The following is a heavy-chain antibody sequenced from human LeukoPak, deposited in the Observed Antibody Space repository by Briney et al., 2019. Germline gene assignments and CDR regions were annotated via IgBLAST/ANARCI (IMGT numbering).Heavy chain of an antibody. Sequence: GGSLRLSCAASGFTSSSYAMSWVRQAPGKGLEWVSAISGSGGSTYYADSVKGRFTISRDISKNTLYLQMNSLRAEDTAVYYCAKDYDFWSGYYFDYWGQGTLVTVSS. D-gene: IGHD3-3*01. CDR1: GFTSSSYA. J-gene: IGHJ4*02. CDR3: AKDYDFWSGYYFDY. CDR2: ISGSGGST. V-gene: IGHV3-23*01.